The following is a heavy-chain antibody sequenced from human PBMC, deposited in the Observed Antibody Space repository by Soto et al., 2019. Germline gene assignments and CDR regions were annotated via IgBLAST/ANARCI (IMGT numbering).Heavy chain of an antibody. J-gene: IGHJ6*02. CDR2: INPNSGGT. CDR1: GYPFTDYY. CDR3: ARDLGALGNFGKNYGLDV. V-gene: IGHV1-2*02. Sequence: ASVKVSCKASGYPFTDYYIHWVRQAPGQGLDWLGWINPNSGGTDYAQNLQGRVTITRDTSIMTAYLEVTSLTSDDTAIYYCARDLGALGNFGKNYGLDVWGQGTTVTVSS. D-gene: IGHD1-7*01.